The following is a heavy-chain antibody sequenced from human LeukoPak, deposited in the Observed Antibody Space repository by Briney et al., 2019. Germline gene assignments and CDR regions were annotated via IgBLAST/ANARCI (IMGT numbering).Heavy chain of an antibody. CDR3: ARIRDGYNSYFFYGMDV. CDR2: IIALFGTA. D-gene: IGHD5-24*01. J-gene: IGHJ6*02. V-gene: IGHV1-69*13. CDR1: GGTFSSYA. Sequence: ASVKVSCTASGGTFSSYAISWVRQAPGQGLEWMGGIIALFGTANYAQKFQGRLTITADESTSTAYMELSSLRSEDTAVYYCARIRDGYNSYFFYGMDVWGQGTTVTVSS.